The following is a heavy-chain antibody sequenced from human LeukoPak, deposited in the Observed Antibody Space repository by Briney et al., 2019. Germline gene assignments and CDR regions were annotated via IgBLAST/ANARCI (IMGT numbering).Heavy chain of an antibody. CDR1: GFTVSCYY. Sequence: GSLRLSCAASGFTVSCYYMSWVRQAPGKGLGWVSVIYSGGSTYYAHSVKGRFTLSRHNSKNTLYLQMNSLRAEDTAVYYCARDGKYCSSTSCYEVDYWGKGTLVTVSS. CDR2: IYSGGST. J-gene: IGHJ4*02. V-gene: IGHV3-53*04. CDR3: ARDGKYCSSTSCYEVDY. D-gene: IGHD2-2*01.